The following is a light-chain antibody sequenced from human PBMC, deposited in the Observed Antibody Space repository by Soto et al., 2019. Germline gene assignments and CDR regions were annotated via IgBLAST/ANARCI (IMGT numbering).Light chain of an antibody. V-gene: IGLV1-40*01. J-gene: IGLJ2*01. Sequence: QTVVTQPPSLSGTPGQRVTISCSGSSSNIGGNTVHWYQHFPGKVPQLVIYGNTNRPSGIPERFYASKSGNSASLTIAGLQAEDEADFYCQSYDNRLSGSVVFGGGTKLTVL. CDR1: SSNIGGNT. CDR3: QSYDNRLSGSVV. CDR2: GNT.